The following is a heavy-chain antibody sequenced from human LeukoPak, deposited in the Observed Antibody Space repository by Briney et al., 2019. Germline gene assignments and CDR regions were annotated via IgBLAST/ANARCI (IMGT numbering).Heavy chain of an antibody. D-gene: IGHD3-22*01. V-gene: IGHV3-21*01. CDR3: ARVGDSSGYYHYFDY. CDR2: ISSSSSYI. J-gene: IGHJ4*02. CDR1: GFTFSSYS. Sequence: PGGSLRLSCEASGFTFSSYSMNWVRQAPGKGLEWVSSISSSSSYIYYADSVKGRFTISRDNAKNSLYLQMNSLRAEDTAVYYCARVGDSSGYYHYFDYWGQGTLVTVSS.